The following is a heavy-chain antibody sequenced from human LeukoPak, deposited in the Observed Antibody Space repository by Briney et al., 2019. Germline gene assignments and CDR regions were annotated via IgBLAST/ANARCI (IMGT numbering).Heavy chain of an antibody. J-gene: IGHJ6*03. V-gene: IGHV1-69*05. CDR2: IIPIFGTA. CDR3: ASHRNVYGDRTGDYYYMDV. CDR1: GDTFGSYA. D-gene: IGHD4-17*01. Sequence: ASVKVSCKASGDTFGSYAISWVRQAPGQGLEWMGGIIPIFGTANYAQKFQGRVTITTDESTSTAYMELSSLRSEDTAVYYCASHRNVYGDRTGDYYYMDVWGKGTTVTVSS.